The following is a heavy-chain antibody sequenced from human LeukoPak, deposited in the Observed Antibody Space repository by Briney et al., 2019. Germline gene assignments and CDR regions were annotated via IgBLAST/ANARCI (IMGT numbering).Heavy chain of an antibody. D-gene: IGHD3-10*01. V-gene: IGHV1-8*01. CDR2: MNPNSGNT. CDR3: ARGPITMVRGVSYYYYYMDV. Sequence: GASVKVSCKASGYTFTSYDINWVRQATGQGLEWMGWMNPNSGNTGYAQKFQGRVTMTRNTSISTAYMELSSLRSEDTAVYYCARGPITMVRGVSYYYYYMDVWGKGTTVTISS. CDR1: GYTFTSYD. J-gene: IGHJ6*03.